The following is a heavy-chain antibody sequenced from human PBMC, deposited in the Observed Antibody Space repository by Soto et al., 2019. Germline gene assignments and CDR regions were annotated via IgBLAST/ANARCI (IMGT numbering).Heavy chain of an antibody. CDR3: ARGRYGDY. CDR2: ISAHTGNT. CDR1: GYIFTTYG. D-gene: IGHD1-1*01. J-gene: IGHJ4*02. V-gene: IGHV1-18*01. Sequence: QVHLVQSGAEVKKPGASVKVSCKGSGYIFTTYGITWVRQAPGQGLEWMGWISAHTGNTNYAQKLQGRVTVTRDTSTSTANMELRNLRSDDTAVYYCARGRYGDYWGQGALVTVSS.